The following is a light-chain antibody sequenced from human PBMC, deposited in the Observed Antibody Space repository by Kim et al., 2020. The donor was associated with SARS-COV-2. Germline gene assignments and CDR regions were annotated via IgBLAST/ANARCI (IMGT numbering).Light chain of an antibody. CDR2: GKN. V-gene: IGLV3-19*01. CDR3: NSRDSSGNRV. CDR1: SLRSYY. Sequence: VALGQTVRITCEGDSLRSYYASWYQQKPGQAPVLVIYGKNNRPSGIPDRFSGSSSGNTASLTITGAQAEDEADYYCNSRDSSGNRVFGGGTQLTVL. J-gene: IGLJ3*02.